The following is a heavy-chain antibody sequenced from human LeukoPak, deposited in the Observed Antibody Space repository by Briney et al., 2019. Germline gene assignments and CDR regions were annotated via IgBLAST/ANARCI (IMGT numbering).Heavy chain of an antibody. CDR1: GGSISSDF. Sequence: PSETLSLTCTVSGGSISSDFWNWIRQSPGKGLEWIGYISYSGITNYNPSLKSRVTISVDTSKNQFSLRLRSVTAADTAVYFCAGDIAAVNIPGSRLDPWGQGTLVTVSS. D-gene: IGHD6-13*01. J-gene: IGHJ5*02. CDR3: AGDIAAVNIPGSRLDP. CDR2: ISYSGIT. V-gene: IGHV4-59*08.